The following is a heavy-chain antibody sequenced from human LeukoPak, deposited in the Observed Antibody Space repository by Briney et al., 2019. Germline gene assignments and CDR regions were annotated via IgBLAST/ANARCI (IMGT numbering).Heavy chain of an antibody. CDR2: IYTSGST. CDR1: RGSISSYY. Sequence: SETLSLTCTVSRGSISSYYWSWIRQPAGKGLEWIGRIYTSGSTNYNPSLKSRVTMSVDTSKNQFSLKLSSVTAADTAVYYCARELRYDNSDSGAFWGQGTVVTVSS. J-gene: IGHJ3*01. D-gene: IGHD3-22*01. CDR3: ARELRYDNSDSGAF. V-gene: IGHV4-4*07.